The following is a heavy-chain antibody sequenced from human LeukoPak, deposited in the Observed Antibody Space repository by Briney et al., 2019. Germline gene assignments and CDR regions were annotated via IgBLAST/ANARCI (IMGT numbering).Heavy chain of an antibody. CDR1: GYTFTSYG. J-gene: IGHJ4*02. V-gene: IGHV1-18*01. CDR3: ARVPLTAAAPRSDYFDY. Sequence: RASVKVSCKASGYTFTSYGISWVRQAPGQGLEWMGWISAYNGNTNYAQKFQGRVTMTRDTSISTAYMELSRLRSDDTAVYYCARVPLTAAAPRSDYFDYWGQGTLVTVSS. CDR2: ISAYNGNT. D-gene: IGHD6-13*01.